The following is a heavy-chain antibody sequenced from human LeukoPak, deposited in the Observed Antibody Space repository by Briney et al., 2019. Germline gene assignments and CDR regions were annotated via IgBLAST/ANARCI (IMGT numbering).Heavy chain of an antibody. CDR3: TRAPSLSWFDP. J-gene: IGHJ5*02. D-gene: IGHD3-10*01. CDR2: ISGSGGST. CDR1: GFTFSSYA. Sequence: QPGGSLRLSCAASGFTFSSYAMSWVRQAPGKGLEWVSAISGSGGSTYYADSVKGRFTISRDNSKNTLYLQMNSLKTEDTAVYYCTRAPSLSWFDPWGQGTLVTVSS. V-gene: IGHV3-23*01.